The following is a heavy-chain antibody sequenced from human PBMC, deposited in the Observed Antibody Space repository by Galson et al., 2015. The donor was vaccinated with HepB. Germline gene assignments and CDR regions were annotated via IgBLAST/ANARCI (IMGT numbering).Heavy chain of an antibody. D-gene: IGHD3-9*01. CDR3: AKVTVLRYFDWFNGYFDL. V-gene: IGHV3-23*01. CDR1: GFSFSGSA. Sequence: SLRLSCAVPGFSFSGSAMSWVRQAPGKGLEWVSVISGTGGTTYYADSVRGRFTTSRDNSKNTVYLQMSSLRADDTGVYFCAKVTVLRYFDWFNGYFDLWGCGTLLTVSS. CDR2: ISGTGGTT. J-gene: IGHJ2*01.